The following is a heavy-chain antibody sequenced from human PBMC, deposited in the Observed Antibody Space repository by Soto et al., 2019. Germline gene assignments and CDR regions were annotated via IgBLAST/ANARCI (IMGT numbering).Heavy chain of an antibody. V-gene: IGHV3-21*01. CDR2: LTSFGNT. CDR1: GFTFSSYA. CDR3: ARASYYDSSGYYGHYYGMDV. D-gene: IGHD3-22*01. J-gene: IGHJ6*02. Sequence: GGSLRLSCAASGFTFSSYAMSWVRQAPGKGLEWVSTLTSFGNTYYADSVKGRFTISRDNAKNSLFLQMNSLRAEDTAVYYCARASYYDSSGYYGHYYGMDVWGQGTTVTVSS.